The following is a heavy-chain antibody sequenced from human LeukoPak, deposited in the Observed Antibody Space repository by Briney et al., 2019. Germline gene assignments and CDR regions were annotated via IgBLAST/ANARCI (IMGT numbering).Heavy chain of an antibody. V-gene: IGHV1-24*01. J-gene: IGHJ4*02. CDR1: GYTLTELS. Sequence: ASVKVSCKVSGYTLTELSMHWVRRAPGKGLEWMGGFDPEDGETIYAQKFQGRVTMTEDTSTDTAYMELSSLRSEDTAVYYCATVSLPTGTYRPWGQGTLVTVSS. D-gene: IGHD1-1*01. CDR3: ATVSLPTGTYRP. CDR2: FDPEDGET.